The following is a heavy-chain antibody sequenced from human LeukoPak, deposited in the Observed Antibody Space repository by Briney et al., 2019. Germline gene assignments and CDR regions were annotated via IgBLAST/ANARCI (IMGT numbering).Heavy chain of an antibody. D-gene: IGHD5-24*01. CDR2: IIPILGIA. V-gene: IGHV1-69*04. CDR1: GGTFSSYA. Sequence: KVSCKASGGTFSSYAISWVRQAPGQGLEWMGRIIPILGIANYAQEFQGGVTITADKSTSTAYMELSSLRSEDTAVYYCARESRDGYNRAFDIWGQGTMVTVSS. CDR3: ARESRDGYNRAFDI. J-gene: IGHJ3*02.